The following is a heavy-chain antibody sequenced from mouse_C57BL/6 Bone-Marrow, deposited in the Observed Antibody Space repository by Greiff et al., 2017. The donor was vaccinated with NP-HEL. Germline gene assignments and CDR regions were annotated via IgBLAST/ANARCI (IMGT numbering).Heavy chain of an antibody. CDR1: GYSFTSYW. CDR3: ATFTTVADD. CDR2: IYPSDSET. Sequence: VQLQQPGAELVRPGSSVKLSCKASGYSFTSYWMDWVKQRPGQGLEWIGNIYPSDSETHYNQKFKDKATVTVDKSSSTAYMQLSSLTSEDSAVYYCATFTTVADDWGQGTTLTVSS. J-gene: IGHJ2*01. D-gene: IGHD1-1*01. V-gene: IGHV1-61*01.